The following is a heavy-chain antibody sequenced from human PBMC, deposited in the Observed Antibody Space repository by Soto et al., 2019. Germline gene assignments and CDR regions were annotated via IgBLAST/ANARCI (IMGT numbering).Heavy chain of an antibody. CDR2: INAGNGNT. CDR3: ARGSGYYYWDDY. D-gene: IGHD3-22*01. Sequence: GASVKVSCKASGYTFTDYAMHWVRQAPGQRLEWMGWINAGNGNTKYSQKLQGRVTITRDTSASTAYMELSSLRSEDTAVYYCARGSGYYYWDDYWGQRTLVTVSS. J-gene: IGHJ4*02. V-gene: IGHV1-3*01. CDR1: GYTFTDYA.